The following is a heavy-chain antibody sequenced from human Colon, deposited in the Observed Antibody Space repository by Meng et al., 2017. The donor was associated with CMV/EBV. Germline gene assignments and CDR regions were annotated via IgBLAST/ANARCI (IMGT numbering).Heavy chain of an antibody. CDR3: ARFKGPFDP. CDR2: LSRTGATI. Sequence: SLKISCAASGFTFDDYAMHWVRQGPGKALEWVAGLSRTGATIAYADSVKGRFTISRDNSKNTLFLQMNSLRSDDTAVYYCARFKGPFDPWGQGTLVTVSS. D-gene: IGHD3-3*01. CDR1: GFTFDDYA. J-gene: IGHJ5*02. V-gene: IGHV3-9*01.